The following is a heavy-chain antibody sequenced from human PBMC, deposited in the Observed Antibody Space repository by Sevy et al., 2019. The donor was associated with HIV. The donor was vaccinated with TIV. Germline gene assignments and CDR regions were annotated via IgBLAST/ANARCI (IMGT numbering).Heavy chain of an antibody. D-gene: IGHD1-1*01. J-gene: IGHJ4*02. CDR2: ISSTSGYI. CDR3: ARAVLEISTWRSDY. Sequence: GGSLRLSCAASGFTFSSYRMTWVRQAPGKGLEWVSCISSTSGYINYADSVKGRFTISSDNAKNLLYLQMDSLRVEDTAVYYCARAVLEISTWRSDYWGQGTLVTVSS. CDR1: GFTFSSYR. V-gene: IGHV3-21*01.